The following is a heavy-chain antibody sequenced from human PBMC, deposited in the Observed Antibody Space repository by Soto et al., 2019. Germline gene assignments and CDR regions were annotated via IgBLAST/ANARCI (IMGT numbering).Heavy chain of an antibody. CDR2: IYYSGST. D-gene: IGHD3-10*01. J-gene: IGHJ4*02. CDR3: ARDAVTYASGSRDFYFDY. CDR1: GGSISSGGYY. Sequence: SETLSLTCTVSGGSISSGGYYWSWIRQHPGKGLEWIGYIYYSGSTYYNPSLKSRVFISVDTSKNHFSLRLTSVTAADAAVYYCARDAVTYASGSRDFYFDYWGQGALVTVSS. V-gene: IGHV4-31*03.